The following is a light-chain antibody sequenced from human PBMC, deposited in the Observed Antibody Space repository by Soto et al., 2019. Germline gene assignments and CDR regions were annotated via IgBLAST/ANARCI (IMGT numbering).Light chain of an antibody. CDR1: QSVSSSY. CDR2: GAS. CDR3: QQYGSSPPTT. J-gene: IGKJ3*01. V-gene: IGKV3-20*01. Sequence: EIVLTQSPGTLSLSPGERATLSCRASQSVSSSYLAWYQQKPGQAPRLLIYGASSKATGIPDRFSGSGSGTVFTLTISRLEPEDFAVYYCQQYGSSPPTTFGPGTKVDIK.